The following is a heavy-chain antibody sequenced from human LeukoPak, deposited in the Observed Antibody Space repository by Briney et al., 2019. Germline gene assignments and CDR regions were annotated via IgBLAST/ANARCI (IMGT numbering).Heavy chain of an antibody. J-gene: IGHJ6*02. CDR1: GFTFRDYA. CDR2: IRSNLYGGTT. V-gene: IGHV3-49*03. CDR3: TRDTLAGYGMDV. Sequence: PGGSLRLSCTISGFTFRDYAMNWFRQAPGKGLELIGFIRSNLYGGTTEYAASVKGRFTISRDDSKSIAYLQMNSLKTEDTAVYYCTRDTLAGYGMDVWGQGTTVSVSS.